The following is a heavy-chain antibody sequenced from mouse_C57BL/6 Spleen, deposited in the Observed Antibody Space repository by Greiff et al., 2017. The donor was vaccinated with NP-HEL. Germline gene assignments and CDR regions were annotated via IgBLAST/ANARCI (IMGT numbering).Heavy chain of an antibody. J-gene: IGHJ4*01. Sequence: VQLQQPGAELVKPGASVKLSCKASGYTFTSYWMHWVKQRPGQGLEWIGMIHPNSGSTNYNEKFKSKATLTVDKSSSTAYMQLSSLTSEDSAVYYCARWGDYYGSDYYAMDYWGQGTSVTVSS. D-gene: IGHD1-1*01. CDR3: ARWGDYYGSDYYAMDY. V-gene: IGHV1-64*01. CDR1: GYTFTSYW. CDR2: IHPNSGST.